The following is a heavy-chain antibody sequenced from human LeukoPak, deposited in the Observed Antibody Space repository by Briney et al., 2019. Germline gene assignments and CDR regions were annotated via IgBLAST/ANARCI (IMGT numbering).Heavy chain of an antibody. V-gene: IGHV3-30*03. CDR1: GFTVSSNY. J-gene: IGHJ4*02. CDR2: ISHDGNNK. D-gene: IGHD5-18*01. Sequence: GGSLRLSCAASGFTVSSNYMSWVRQAPGKGLEWVAYISHDGNNKYYADPVKGRFTISRDNSNNTLYLQMNSLRAEDTAVYYCARGAYSYGFESYFDYWGQGTLVTVSS. CDR3: ARGAYSYGFESYFDY.